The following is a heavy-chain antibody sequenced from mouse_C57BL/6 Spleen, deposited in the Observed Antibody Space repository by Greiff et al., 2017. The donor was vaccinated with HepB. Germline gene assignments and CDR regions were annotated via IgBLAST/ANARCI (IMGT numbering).Heavy chain of an antibody. V-gene: IGHV1-15*01. CDR3: HGYPLAMDY. CDR2: IDPETGGT. D-gene: IGHD2-2*01. Sequence: QVQLQQPGAELVRPGASVTLSCKASGYTFTDYEMHWVKQTPVHGLEWIGAIDPETGGTAYNQKFKGKAILTADKSSSTAYMELRSLTSEDSAVYYCHGYPLAMDYWGHRTSVTVSS. CDR1: GYTFTDYE. J-gene: IGHJ4*01.